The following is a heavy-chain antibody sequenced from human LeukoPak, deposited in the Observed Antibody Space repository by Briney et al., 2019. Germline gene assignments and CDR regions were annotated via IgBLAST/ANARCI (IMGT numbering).Heavy chain of an antibody. CDR2: IYYSGST. D-gene: IGHD4-17*01. Sequence: SETLSLTCTVSGVSISSFFWSWLRQPPGKGLEWSRYIYYSGSTNYNPSLKRRVTISVDTSKNQFSLKLTSVTAADTAVYYCARGHVDYAVTTKNWYFDLWGRGTLVTVSS. CDR3: ARGHVDYAVTTKNWYFDL. V-gene: IGHV4-59*01. J-gene: IGHJ2*01. CDR1: GVSISSFF.